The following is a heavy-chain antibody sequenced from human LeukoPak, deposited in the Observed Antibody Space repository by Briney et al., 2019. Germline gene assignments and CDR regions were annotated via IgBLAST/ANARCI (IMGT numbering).Heavy chain of an antibody. V-gene: IGHV1-2*02. CDR2: INPNTGDT. CDR1: GYTFTFYY. Sequence: ASVTVSCTASGYTFTFYYMHWVRQPPGQGQEWMGWINPNTGDTKYAQEFQGRVTMTRDTSISTAYMELSRLRSDDTAVYYCARPPWGSSDAFDIWGQGTVVIVSS. J-gene: IGHJ3*02. D-gene: IGHD3-16*01. CDR3: ARPPWGSSDAFDI.